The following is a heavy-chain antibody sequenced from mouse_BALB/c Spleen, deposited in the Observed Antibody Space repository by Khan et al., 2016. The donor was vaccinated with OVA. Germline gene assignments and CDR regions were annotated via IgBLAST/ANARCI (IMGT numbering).Heavy chain of an antibody. CDR2: INPTSGYT. D-gene: IGHD2-12*01. CDR1: GYTFTSYW. CDR3: ARYRIDY. J-gene: IGHJ2*01. Sequence: QVQLKESGAELAKPGASVKMSCKASGYTFTSYWMHWIKQRPGQGLEWIGYINPTSGYTDYNQKFKDKATLTADKSSSTAYMQLSSLTSDDSAVYYCARYRIDYWGQGTALTVSS. V-gene: IGHV1-7*01.